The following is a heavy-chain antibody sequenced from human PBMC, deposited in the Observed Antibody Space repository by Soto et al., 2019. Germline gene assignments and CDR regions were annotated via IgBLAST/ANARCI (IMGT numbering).Heavy chain of an antibody. CDR3: ARDRREYYDSSDAFDI. Sequence: QVQLVQSGAEVKKPGASVKVSCKASGYTFTSYGISWVRQAPGQGLEWMGWISAYNGNTNYTQKLQGRVTMTTDTSTSTAYMELRSLRSDDTAVYYCARDRREYYDSSDAFDIWGQGTMVTVSS. D-gene: IGHD3-22*01. V-gene: IGHV1-18*01. J-gene: IGHJ3*02. CDR1: GYTFTSYG. CDR2: ISAYNGNT.